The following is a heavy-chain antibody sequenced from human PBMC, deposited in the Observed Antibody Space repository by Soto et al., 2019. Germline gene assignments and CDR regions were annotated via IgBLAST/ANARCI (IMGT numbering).Heavy chain of an antibody. D-gene: IGHD4-17*01. V-gene: IGHV1-8*01. J-gene: IGHJ2*01. CDR2: TNPNTGDT. Sequence: QVQLVQSGAEVKKPGASVKVSCKASGYTFTNYDINWVRQAAGQGLEWVGWTNPNTGDTGFAQKSRVRVTMTRDASMNNAYMELSGLRSEDTAEYYCARGRSSYGDNIYWYLDLWGRGNLVTVSS. CDR1: GYTFTNYD. CDR3: ARGRSSYGDNIYWYLDL.